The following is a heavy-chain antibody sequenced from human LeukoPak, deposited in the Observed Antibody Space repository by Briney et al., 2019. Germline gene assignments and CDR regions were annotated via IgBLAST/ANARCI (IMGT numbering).Heavy chain of an antibody. CDR3: ARDLEGVRGVD. V-gene: IGHV1-69*05. CDR2: TIPIFGTA. J-gene: IGHJ4*02. Sequence: ASVKVSCKASGGTFSSYAISLVRQAPGQGLEWMGGTIPIFGTANYAQKFQGRVTITTDESTSTAYMELSSLRSEDTAVYYCARDLEGVRGVDWGQGTLVTVSS. CDR1: GGTFSSYA. D-gene: IGHD3-10*01.